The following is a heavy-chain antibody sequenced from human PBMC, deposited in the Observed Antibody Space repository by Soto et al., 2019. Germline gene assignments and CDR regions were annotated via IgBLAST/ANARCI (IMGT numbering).Heavy chain of an antibody. CDR1: GYTFTSYD. V-gene: IGHV1-8*01. CDR3: ARRAFGSSRSFDI. J-gene: IGHJ3*02. Sequence: GASVEVSCKASGYTFTSYDINWVRQATGQGLEWMGWMNPNSGNTGYAQKFQGRVTMTKNTLFLQMNSLRVEDTGIYYCARRAFGSSRSFDIWGQGTMVTVSS. D-gene: IGHD6-6*01. CDR2: MNPNSGNT.